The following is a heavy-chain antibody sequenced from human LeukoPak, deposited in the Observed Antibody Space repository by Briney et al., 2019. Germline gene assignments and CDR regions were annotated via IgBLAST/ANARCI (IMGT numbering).Heavy chain of an antibody. Sequence: GGSLRLSCAASGLTFRNAWMNWVRQAPGKGLEWVGRIKSRTDGRTIDSAAPVKGRFTISRDDSRDTLYLEMNSLKTEDTAVYYCTADLPGGYSDYFDYWGQGTLVTVSS. J-gene: IGHJ4*02. V-gene: IGHV3-15*01. CDR2: IKSRTDGRTI. CDR3: TADLPGGYSDYFDY. CDR1: GLTFRNAW. D-gene: IGHD4-23*01.